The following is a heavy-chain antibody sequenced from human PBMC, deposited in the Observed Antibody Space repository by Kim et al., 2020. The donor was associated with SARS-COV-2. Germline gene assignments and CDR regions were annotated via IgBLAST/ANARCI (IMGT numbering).Heavy chain of an antibody. J-gene: IGHJ2*01. CDR2: IYSGGST. Sequence: GGSLRLSCAASGFTVSSNHMSWVRQAPGKGLEWVSVIYSGGSTYYADSVKGRFTISRDNSKNTLYLQMNSLRAEDTAVYYCAREQGRLGVTYFDLWGRGTLVTVSS. CDR1: GFTVSSNH. CDR3: AREQGRLGVTYFDL. V-gene: IGHV3-53*01. D-gene: IGHD7-27*01.